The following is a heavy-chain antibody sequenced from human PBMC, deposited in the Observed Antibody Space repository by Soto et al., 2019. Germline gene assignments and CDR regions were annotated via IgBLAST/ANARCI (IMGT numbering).Heavy chain of an antibody. D-gene: IGHD6-19*01. CDR2: TRGNGEHT. J-gene: IGHJ4*02. CDR3: ARYFRGSGRYFFDY. CDR1: GFTFSNFA. Sequence: EVQVLESGGGLVQPGGSLRLSCAGSGFTFSNFALTWVRQAPGKGLEWVSTTRGNGEHTYYADSVKGRFTVSRDNSKNALFLEMSSLRAEDTAVYYCARYFRGSGRYFFDYWGQGTLVTVSS. V-gene: IGHV3-23*01.